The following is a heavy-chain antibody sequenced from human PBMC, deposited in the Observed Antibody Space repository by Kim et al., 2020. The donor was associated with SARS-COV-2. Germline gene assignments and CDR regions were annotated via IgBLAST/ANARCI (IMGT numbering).Heavy chain of an antibody. Sequence: GESLKISCKGSGYSFTSYWIGWVRQMPGKGLEWMGIIYPGDSDTRYSPSFQGQVTISADKSISTAYLQWSSLKASDTAMYYCARHISGSSTSWNTMGYMDVWGKGTTVTVSS. CDR3: ARHISGSSTSWNTMGYMDV. V-gene: IGHV5-51*01. CDR2: IYPGDSDT. J-gene: IGHJ6*03. CDR1: GYSFTSYW. D-gene: IGHD2-2*01.